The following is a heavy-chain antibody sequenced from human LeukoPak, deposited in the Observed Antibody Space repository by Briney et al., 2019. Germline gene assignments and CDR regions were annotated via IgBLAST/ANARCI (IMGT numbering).Heavy chain of an antibody. CDR1: GGPFGVYY. Sequence: PSETLSLTCAVYGGPFGVYYWSWVRQPPGKGLEWIGEINHSRSTNYNPSLKSRVTISVDTSKNHFSLKLSSVTAADTAVYYCAGPGAGDLDYWGQGTLVTVSS. J-gene: IGHJ4*02. CDR3: AGPGAGDLDY. D-gene: IGHD3-10*01. V-gene: IGHV4-34*01. CDR2: INHSRST.